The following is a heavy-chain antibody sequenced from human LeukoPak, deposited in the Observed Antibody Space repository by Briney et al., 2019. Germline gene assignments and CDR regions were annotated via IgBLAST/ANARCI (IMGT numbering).Heavy chain of an antibody. CDR2: VYYSGTT. Sequence: GWIRQPPGKALEWIGSVYYSGTTSYNPSLKSRVTISVDMSKNHFSLRLRSVTAADTAMYYCARGTLYRGWSYYLDFWGQGSQVTVSS. J-gene: IGHJ4*02. V-gene: IGHV4-39*07. CDR3: ARGTLYRGWSYYLDF. D-gene: IGHD6-19*01.